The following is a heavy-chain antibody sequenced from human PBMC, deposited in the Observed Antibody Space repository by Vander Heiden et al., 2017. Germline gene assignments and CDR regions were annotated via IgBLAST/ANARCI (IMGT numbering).Heavy chain of an antibody. CDR3: ARLTKFRVHYYYYYGMDV. Sequence: EVQLVQSGAEVKKPGESLKISCKGSGYSFTSYWIGWVRQMPGKGLEWMGIIYPGDSDTRYSPSFQGQVTISADKSISTAYLQWSSLKASDTAMYYCARLTKFRVHYYYYYGMDVWGQGTTVTVSS. CDR2: IYPGDSDT. J-gene: IGHJ6*02. V-gene: IGHV5-51*01. CDR1: GYSFTSYW.